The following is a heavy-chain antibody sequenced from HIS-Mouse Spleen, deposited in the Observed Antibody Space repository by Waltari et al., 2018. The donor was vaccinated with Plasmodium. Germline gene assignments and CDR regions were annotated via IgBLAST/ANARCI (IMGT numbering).Heavy chain of an antibody. CDR3: ARDLAAAGHFDY. J-gene: IGHJ4*02. D-gene: IGHD6-13*01. Sequence: QVQLVQSGAEVKKPGASVKVSCKASGYTFTGYYMHWVRQAPGQGVGWLGWSKPNSGGTNYAQKCKGRVTMTRDTSNSPADMELSRLRSDDTAVYCCARDLAAAGHFDYWGQGTLVTVSS. CDR1: GYTFTGYY. CDR2: SKPNSGGT. V-gene: IGHV1-2*02.